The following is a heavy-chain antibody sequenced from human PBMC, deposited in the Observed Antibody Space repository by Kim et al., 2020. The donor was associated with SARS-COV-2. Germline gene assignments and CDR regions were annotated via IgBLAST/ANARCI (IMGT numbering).Heavy chain of an antibody. D-gene: IGHD4-17*01. J-gene: IGHJ5*02. V-gene: IGHV4-59*08. CDR3: ARHKTGGDYPANWFDP. CDR1: GGSISSYY. Sequence: SETLSLTCTVSGGSISSYYWSWIRQPPGKGLEWIGYIYYSGSTNYNPSLKSRVTISVDTSKNQFSLKLSSVTAADTAVYYCARHKTGGDYPANWFDPWGQGTLVTVSS. CDR2: IYYSGST.